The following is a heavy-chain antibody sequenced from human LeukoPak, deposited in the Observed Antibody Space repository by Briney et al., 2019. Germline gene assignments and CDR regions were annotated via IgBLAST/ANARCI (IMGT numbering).Heavy chain of an antibody. D-gene: IGHD6-19*01. CDR2: ISYDGSNK. CDR1: GFTFSSYA. J-gene: IGHJ4*02. V-gene: IGHV3-30-3*01. CDR3: ARDSSAWSKNY. Sequence: GGSLRLSCAASGFTFSSYAMHWVRQAPGKGLEWVAVISYDGSNKYYADSVKGRFTISRDNSKNTLYLQMNSLRAEDTAVYYCARDSSAWSKNYWGQGTLVTVSS.